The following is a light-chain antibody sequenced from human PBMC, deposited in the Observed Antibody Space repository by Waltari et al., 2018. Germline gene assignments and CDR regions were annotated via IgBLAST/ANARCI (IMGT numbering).Light chain of an antibody. CDR2: DVT. Sequence: QSALTQPRSVSGSPGQSVTISCTGTSSDVGGYNYVSWYRQHPGKAPNLMIYDVTERPSGVPDRFSGSKSGNTASLTISGLQAEDEADYYCCSYIGSYSVVFGGGTKLTVL. CDR1: SSDVGGYNY. V-gene: IGLV2-11*01. CDR3: CSYIGSYSVV. J-gene: IGLJ2*01.